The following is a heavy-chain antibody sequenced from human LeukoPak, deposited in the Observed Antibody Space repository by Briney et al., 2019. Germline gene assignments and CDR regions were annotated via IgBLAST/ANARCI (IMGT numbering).Heavy chain of an antibody. CDR1: GFTFNHYS. J-gene: IGHJ4*02. D-gene: IGHD3-10*01. CDR3: ATPNKTMVGFDY. V-gene: IGHV3-48*04. CDR2: ISTSSNTI. Sequence: GGSLRLSCTASGFTFNHYSMTWVRQAPGRGLEWVSYISTSSNTIYYADSLKGRFAISRDNAKNSLFLQMNSLRAEDTAVYYCATPNKTMVGFDYWGQGTLVTVSS.